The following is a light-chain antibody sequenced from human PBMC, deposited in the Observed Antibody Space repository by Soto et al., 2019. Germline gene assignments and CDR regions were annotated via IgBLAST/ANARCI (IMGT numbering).Light chain of an antibody. CDR2: GAS. CDR1: QDIKNY. V-gene: IGKV1-33*01. Sequence: DIQMTQSPSSLSASVGDRVTITCQASQDIKNYLNWYQQKPGKAPKLLIYGASNLETGVPSRFSGGGSGTHFTFTISSLQPEYFATYYGQQYDSLAQCTFGGGTTVEIE. J-gene: IGKJ4*01. CDR3: QQYDSLAQCT.